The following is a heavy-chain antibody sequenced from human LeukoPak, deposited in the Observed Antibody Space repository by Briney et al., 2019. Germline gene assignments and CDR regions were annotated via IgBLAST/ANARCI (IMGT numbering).Heavy chain of an antibody. J-gene: IGHJ1*01. CDR1: GGSISSYY. V-gene: IGHV4-59*12. CDR2: IYYSGST. Sequence: SETLSLTCTVSGGSISSYYWSWIRQPPGKGLEWIGYIYYSGSTNYNPSLKSRVTISVDTSKNQFSLKLSSVTAADTAVYYCARPGDCSSTTCSLYFQLWGQGTLVTVSS. CDR3: ARPGDCSSTTCSLYFQL. D-gene: IGHD2-2*01.